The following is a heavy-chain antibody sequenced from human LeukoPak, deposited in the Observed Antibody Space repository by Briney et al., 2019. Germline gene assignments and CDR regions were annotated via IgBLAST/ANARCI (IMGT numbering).Heavy chain of an antibody. CDR1: GGTFSSYA. D-gene: IGHD6-6*01. V-gene: IGHV1-69*05. Sequence: SVKVSCKASGGTFSSYAISWVRQAPGQGLEWMGRIIPIFGTANYAQKFQGRVTITTDESTSTAYMELSNLRSEDTAVYYCARDFGAARLLILGYWGQGTLVTVSS. CDR3: ARDFGAARLLILGY. CDR2: IIPIFGTA. J-gene: IGHJ4*02.